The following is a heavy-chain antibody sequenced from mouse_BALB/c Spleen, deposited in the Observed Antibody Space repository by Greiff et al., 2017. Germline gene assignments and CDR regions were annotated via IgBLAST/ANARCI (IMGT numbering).Heavy chain of an antibody. V-gene: IGHV1-87*01. CDR2: IYPGDGDT. CDR3: ARSGGFSYYFDY. D-gene: IGHD3-1*01. CDR1: GYTFTSYW. Sequence: VQLVESGAELARPGASVKLSCKASGYTFTSYWMQWVKQRPGQGLEWIGAIYPGDGDTRYTQKFKGKATLTADKSSSTAYMQLSSLASEDSAVYYCARSGGFSYYFDYWGQGTTLTVSS. J-gene: IGHJ2*01.